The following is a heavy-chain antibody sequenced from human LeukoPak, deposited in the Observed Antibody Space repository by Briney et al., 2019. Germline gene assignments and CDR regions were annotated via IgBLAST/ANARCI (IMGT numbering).Heavy chain of an antibody. CDR2: INSDGSRM. CDR1: GITFSSYW. V-gene: IGHV3-74*01. J-gene: IGHJ4*02. D-gene: IGHD3-10*01. CDR3: AREYYYGSGSRPDY. Sequence: GSLRLSCAASGITFSSYWMHWVRQAPGKGVVWVSRINSDGSRMNYADSVKGRFTISRDNAKNTLYLQMNSLRAEDTAVYYCAREYYYGSGSRPDYWDQGTLVTVSS.